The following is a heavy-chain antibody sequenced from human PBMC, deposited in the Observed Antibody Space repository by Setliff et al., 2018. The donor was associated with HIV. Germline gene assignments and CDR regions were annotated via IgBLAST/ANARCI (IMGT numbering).Heavy chain of an antibody. D-gene: IGHD6-6*01. J-gene: IGHJ2*01. CDR1: GDSFNNYH. CDR2: FHYRGSP. CDR3: ARSVARDYWYFGH. Sequence: ETLSLICTVSGDSFNNYHWSWIRQPPGEGLQFLGFFHYRGSPIYNPSLKSRVKISVDTSKNQFSLNLTSVTAADTAVYYCARSVARDYWYFGHWGRGTLVTVSS. V-gene: IGHV4-59*01.